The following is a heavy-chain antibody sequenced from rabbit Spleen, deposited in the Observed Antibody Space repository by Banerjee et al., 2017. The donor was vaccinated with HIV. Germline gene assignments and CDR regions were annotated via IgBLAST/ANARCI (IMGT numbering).Heavy chain of an antibody. J-gene: IGHJ4*01. V-gene: IGHV1S40*01. CDR2: IYTTNYKT. CDR3: ARDAGSGPYIDGCFNL. CDR1: GFSFSSSYD. D-gene: IGHD8-1*01. Sequence: QSLVESGGDLVKPGASLRLPCTASGFSFSSSYDMCWVRQDPGKGLEWIACIYTTNYKTYYSSWAKGRFSISKTSSTTVTLQMTSLTVADTATYFCARDAGSGPYIDGCFNLWGPGTLVTVS.